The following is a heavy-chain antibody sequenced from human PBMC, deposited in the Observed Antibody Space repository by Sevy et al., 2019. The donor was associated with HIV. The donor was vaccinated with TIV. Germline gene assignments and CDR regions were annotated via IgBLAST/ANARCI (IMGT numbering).Heavy chain of an antibody. CDR2: INEDGSTK. D-gene: IGHD1-26*01. V-gene: IGHV3-7*01. CDR1: GFNIGAHW. J-gene: IGHJ4*02. CDR3: VRALLKADSL. Sequence: GGSLRLSCAASGFNIGAHWMLWVRQAPGKGLEWVANINEDGSTKYYLDSVKGRFTISRDNAENSAFLQMNSLRVEDTAVYYCVRALLKADSLWGQGTLVTVSS.